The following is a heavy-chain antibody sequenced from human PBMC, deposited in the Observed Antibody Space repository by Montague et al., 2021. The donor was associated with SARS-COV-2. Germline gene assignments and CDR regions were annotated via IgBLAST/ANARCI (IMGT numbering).Heavy chain of an antibody. CDR2: INHRGST. Sequence: SETLSLTCAVYGGSFSDYYWSWIRQPPGKGLEWIGKINHRGSTNYNPSLKSRVTISEDTSKNQFSLKLSSVTAADTALYFCARGRQHFNMAILVMAGGEYSFDVWGQGTLVTVSS. CDR3: ARGRQHFNMAILVMAGGEYSFDV. D-gene: IGHD2/OR15-2a*01. V-gene: IGHV4-34*01. J-gene: IGHJ4*02. CDR1: GGSFSDYY.